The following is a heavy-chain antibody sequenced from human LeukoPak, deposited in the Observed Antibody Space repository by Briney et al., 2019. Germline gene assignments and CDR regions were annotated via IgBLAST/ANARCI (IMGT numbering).Heavy chain of an antibody. Sequence: GGSLRLSCAASRFTFSSSAMSWVRQAPGKGLEWVSTISDSGGSTYYADSVKGRFTISRDNSKSTLYLQVNSLRAEDTAVYYCAKSRSEAQRGYFDYWGQGTLVTVSS. CDR1: RFTFSSSA. V-gene: IGHV3-23*01. J-gene: IGHJ4*02. CDR2: ISDSGGST. D-gene: IGHD3-10*01. CDR3: AKSRSEAQRGYFDY.